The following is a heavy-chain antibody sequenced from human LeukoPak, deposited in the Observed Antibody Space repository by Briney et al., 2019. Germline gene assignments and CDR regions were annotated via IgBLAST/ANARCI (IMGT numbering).Heavy chain of an antibody. CDR2: INHSGST. D-gene: IGHD3-22*01. V-gene: IGHV4-34*01. J-gene: IGHJ4*02. CDR1: GGSFSGYY. Sequence: SETLSLTCAVYGGSFSGYYWSWIRRPPGKGLEWIGEINHSGSTNYNPSLKSRVTISVDTSKNQFSLKLSSVTAADTAVYYCARGLGGHYYDSSGYYQFDYWGQGTLVTVSS. CDR3: ARGLGGHYYDSSGYYQFDY.